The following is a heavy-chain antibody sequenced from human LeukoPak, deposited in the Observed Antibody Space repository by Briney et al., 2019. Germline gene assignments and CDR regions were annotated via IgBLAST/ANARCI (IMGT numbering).Heavy chain of an antibody. CDR2: IWYDGSNK. CDR1: GFTFSSYG. Sequence: PGRSLRLSCAASGFTFSSYGMHWVRQAPGKGLEWVAVIWYDGSNKYYADSVKGRFTISRDNSKNTLYLQMNSLRAEDTAVYYCARDLDYYDSSGPLDYWGQGTLVTVSS. CDR3: ARDLDYYDSSGPLDY. V-gene: IGHV3-33*01. J-gene: IGHJ4*02. D-gene: IGHD3-22*01.